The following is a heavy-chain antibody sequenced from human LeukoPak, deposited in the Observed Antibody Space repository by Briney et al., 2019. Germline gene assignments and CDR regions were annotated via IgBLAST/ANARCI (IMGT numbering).Heavy chain of an antibody. CDR3: ARRTGQLVDY. V-gene: IGHV4-30-2*03. CDR1: GGSISSGSYY. D-gene: IGHD6-6*01. Sequence: SQTLSLTCTVSGGSISSGSYYWSWIRQPAGKGLEWIGSIYYSGSTYYNPSLKSRVTISVDTSKNQFSLKLSSVTAADTAVYYCARRTGQLVDYWGQGTLVTVSS. J-gene: IGHJ4*02. CDR2: IYYSGST.